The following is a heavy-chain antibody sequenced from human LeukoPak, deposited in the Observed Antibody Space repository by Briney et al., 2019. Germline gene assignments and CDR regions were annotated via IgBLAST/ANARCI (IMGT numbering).Heavy chain of an antibody. D-gene: IGHD2-21*02. CDR3: ARLGYCGGDCYF. J-gene: IGHJ4*02. CDR1: GGSISSSSYY. V-gene: IGHV4-39*01. Sequence: SETLSLTCTVSGGSISSSSYYWGWIRQPPGKGLEWIGNIYYSGSTYYSPSLKSRVTISVDTSKNQFSLKLSSVTAADTAVYYCARLGYCGGDCYFWGQGTLVTVSS. CDR2: IYYSGST.